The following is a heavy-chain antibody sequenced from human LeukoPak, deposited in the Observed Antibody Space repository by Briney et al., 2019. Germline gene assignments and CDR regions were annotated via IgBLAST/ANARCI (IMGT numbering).Heavy chain of an antibody. CDR3: ATGVYYGMDV. V-gene: IGHV3-30*04. J-gene: IGHJ6*02. D-gene: IGHD7-27*01. CDR2: ISYDGSNK. Sequence: GGSLRLSCAASGFTFSSYVMHWVRQAPGKGLEWVAVISYDGSNKYYADSVKDRFTISRDNSKNTLYLQMNSLRAEDTAVYYCATGVYYGMDVWGQGTTVTVSS. CDR1: GFTFSSYV.